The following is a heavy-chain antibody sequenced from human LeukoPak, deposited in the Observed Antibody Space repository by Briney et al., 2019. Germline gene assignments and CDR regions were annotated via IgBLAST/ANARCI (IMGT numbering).Heavy chain of an antibody. D-gene: IGHD1-26*01. J-gene: IGHJ6*03. CDR3: ASQGHHGKIVGTTLSYFYMDV. CDR1: GGSISSTSYY. CDR2: IYYTGST. V-gene: IGHV4-39*01. Sequence: SETLSLTCAVSGGSISSTSYYWGWIRQPPGKGLEWIGTIYYTGSTDLNPSLRSRVTISVDTSRNQFSLKLSSVTAADTAFYYCASQGHHGKIVGTTLSYFYMDVWGKGTTVTVSS.